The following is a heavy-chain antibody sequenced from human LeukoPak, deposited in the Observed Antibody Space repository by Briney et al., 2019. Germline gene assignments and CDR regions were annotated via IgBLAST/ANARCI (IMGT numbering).Heavy chain of an antibody. J-gene: IGHJ4*02. CDR3: PRQWSFDY. CDR1: GYSFTTYW. CDR2: INPRDSDA. V-gene: IGHV5-51*01. Sequence: GATLKISCKASGYSFTTYWIAWVRQMPGKGLEWVGIINPRDSDARYSPSFQGQVIISADASISCAYLQWSSLQASDTAMYYCPRQWSFDYWGQGSLVIVSS. D-gene: IGHD2-15*01.